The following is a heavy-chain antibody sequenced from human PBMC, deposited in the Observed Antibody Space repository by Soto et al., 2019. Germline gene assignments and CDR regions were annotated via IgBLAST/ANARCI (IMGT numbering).Heavy chain of an antibody. CDR1: GGSFSGYY. CDR3: ARARRYQLLLNNWFDP. CDR2: INHSGST. Sequence: QVQLQQWGAGLLKPSETLSLTCAVYGGSFSGYYWSWIRQPPGKGLEWIGEINHSGSTNYNPSLKSRVTISVDTSKNQFSLKLSSVTAADTAVYYCARARRYQLLLNNWFDPWGLGTLVTVYS. V-gene: IGHV4-34*01. D-gene: IGHD2-2*01. J-gene: IGHJ5*02.